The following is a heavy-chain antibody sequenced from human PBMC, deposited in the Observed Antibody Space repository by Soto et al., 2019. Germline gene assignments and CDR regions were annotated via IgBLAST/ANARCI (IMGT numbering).Heavy chain of an antibody. J-gene: IGHJ4*02. CDR2: ISAYNGNT. D-gene: IGHD4-17*01. CDR1: GYTFTSYG. V-gene: IGHV1-18*01. CDR3: ARWWASTVTPVLDY. Sequence: GASVKVSCKASGYTFTSYGISWVRQAPGQGLEWMGWISAYNGNTNYAQKLQGRVTMTTDTSTGTAYMELRSLRSDDTAVYYCARWWASTVTPVLDYWGQGTLVTVSS.